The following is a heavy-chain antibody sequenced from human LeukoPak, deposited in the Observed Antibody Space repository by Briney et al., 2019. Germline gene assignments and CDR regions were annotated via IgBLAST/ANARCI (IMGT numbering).Heavy chain of an antibody. CDR1: GFTFSNAW. J-gene: IGHJ4*02. CDR3: TTDRPQYYYDSSGYYPFDY. V-gene: IGHV3-15*01. Sequence: PGGSLRLSCAASGFTFSNAWMSWVRQAPGKGPEWVGRVKSKTDGGTTDYAAPVKGRFTISRDDSKNTLYLQMNSLKTEDTAVYYCTTDRPQYYYDSSGYYPFDYWGQGTLVTVSS. D-gene: IGHD3-22*01. CDR2: VKSKTDGGTT.